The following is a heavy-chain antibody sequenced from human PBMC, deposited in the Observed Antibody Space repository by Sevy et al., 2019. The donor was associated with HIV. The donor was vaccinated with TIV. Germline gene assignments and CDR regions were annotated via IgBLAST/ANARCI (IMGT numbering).Heavy chain of an antibody. CDR2: ISWNSGSI. J-gene: IGHJ6*02. V-gene: IGHV3-9*01. CDR3: ANDRLIYCSSTSCEWGYYYYYGMDV. Sequence: GGSLRLSCAASGFTFDDYAMHWVRQAPGKGLEWVSGISWNSGSIGYADSVKGRFTISRDNAKNSLYLQMNGLRAEDTASYYCANDRLIYCSSTSCEWGYYYYYGMDVWGQGTTVTFSS. D-gene: IGHD2-2*01. CDR1: GFTFDDYA.